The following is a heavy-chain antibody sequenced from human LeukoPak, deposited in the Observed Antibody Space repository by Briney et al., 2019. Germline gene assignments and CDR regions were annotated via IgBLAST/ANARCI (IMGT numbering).Heavy chain of an antibody. CDR3: AKDYGTTGTGGAWLDP. Sequence: GGSLRLSCAASRFTFSRYGMHWVRQAPGKGLEWVAFIRYGGNNKYYADSVKGRFTISRDNSKNTLYLQMNSLRPEDTAVYYCAKDYGTTGTGGAWLDPWGQGTVVTVSS. CDR2: IRYGGNNK. CDR1: RFTFSRYG. J-gene: IGHJ5*02. D-gene: IGHD1-1*01. V-gene: IGHV3-30*02.